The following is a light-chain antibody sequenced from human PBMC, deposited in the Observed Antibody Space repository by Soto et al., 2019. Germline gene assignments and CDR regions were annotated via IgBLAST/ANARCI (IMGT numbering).Light chain of an antibody. CDR3: CSYAGSYTYV. CDR2: DVS. Sequence: QSALTQPRSVSGSPGQSVTISCTGTSSDVGGYNYVSWYQQPPGKAPKLMIFDVSKRPSGVPDRFSGSKSANTAPLTISGLQAEDEADYYCCSYAGSYTYVFGTGTKVTVL. V-gene: IGLV2-11*01. J-gene: IGLJ1*01. CDR1: SSDVGGYNY.